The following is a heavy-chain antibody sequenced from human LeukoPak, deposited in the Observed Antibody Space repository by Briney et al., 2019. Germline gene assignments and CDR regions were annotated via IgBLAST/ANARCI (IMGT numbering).Heavy chain of an antibody. J-gene: IGHJ3*01. CDR1: GFTVSSNY. Sequence: GGSLRLSCAASGFTVSSNYMTWVRQAPGKGLEWVSFIYTGGSTYYADSVKGRFTISRDDSKNTLYLQMSSLRVEDTAVFYCARACSDGTCYLTASDLWGQGTMVTVSS. CDR2: IYTGGST. V-gene: IGHV3-53*01. D-gene: IGHD2-15*01. CDR3: ARACSDGTCYLTASDL.